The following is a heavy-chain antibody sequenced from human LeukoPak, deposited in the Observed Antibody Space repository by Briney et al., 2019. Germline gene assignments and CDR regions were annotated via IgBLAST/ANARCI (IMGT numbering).Heavy chain of an antibody. Sequence: GGSLRLSCAASGFTFSSYAMHWVRQDPGKGLEYVSGISSDGGSPFHVNSVKGRFTISRDNSKDTLYLQMGSLRAEDMAVYYCAREYCSGGRCQYYFDYWGQGTLVTVSS. J-gene: IGHJ4*02. CDR3: AREYCSGGRCQYYFDY. D-gene: IGHD2-15*01. V-gene: IGHV3-64*01. CDR1: GFTFSSYA. CDR2: ISSDGGSP.